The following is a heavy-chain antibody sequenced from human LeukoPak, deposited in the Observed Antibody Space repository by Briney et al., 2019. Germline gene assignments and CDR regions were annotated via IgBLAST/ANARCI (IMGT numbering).Heavy chain of an antibody. CDR2: ISSSGSTI. CDR1: GFTFSDYY. Sequence: PGGSLRLSCAASGFTFSDYYMSWIRQAPGKGLEWGSYISSSGSTIYYADSVKGRFTISRDNAKNSLYLQMNSLRAEDTAVYYCARDSLPGYYSDSSGVDYWGQGTLVTVSS. V-gene: IGHV3-11*01. CDR3: ARDSLPGYYSDSSGVDY. D-gene: IGHD3-22*01. J-gene: IGHJ4*02.